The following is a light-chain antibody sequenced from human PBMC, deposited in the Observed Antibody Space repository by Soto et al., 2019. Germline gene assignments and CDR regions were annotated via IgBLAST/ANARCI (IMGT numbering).Light chain of an antibody. CDR2: LNNDGSH. V-gene: IGLV4-69*01. Sequence: QLVLTQSPSASASLGASVKLTCTLSSGHSSYAIAWHQKQPGKGPRYLMDLNNDGSHTKGDGIPDRFSGSKSGNTASLTVSGLQAEDEADYYCSSYGGSNNLVFGGGTKLTVL. CDR3: SSYGGSNNLV. CDR1: SGHSSYA. J-gene: IGLJ2*01.